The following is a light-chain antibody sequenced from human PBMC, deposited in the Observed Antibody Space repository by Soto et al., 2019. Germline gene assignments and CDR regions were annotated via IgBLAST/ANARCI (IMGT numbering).Light chain of an antibody. V-gene: IGKV3-11*01. CDR2: DAS. CDR1: QSFRGL. J-gene: IGKJ1*01. Sequence: EVVLTQSPVTLSLSPGERATLSCRASQSFRGLLAWYQQKPGQAPRLLIDDASNRATGIPARFSASGSGTDFTLTISDVQPEDFALYYCHQRQSWPRTFGQGTKVDI. CDR3: HQRQSWPRT.